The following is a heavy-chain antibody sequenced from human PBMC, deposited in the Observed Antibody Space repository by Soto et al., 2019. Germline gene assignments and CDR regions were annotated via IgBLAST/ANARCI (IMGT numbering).Heavy chain of an antibody. D-gene: IGHD3-3*01. CDR2: IKQDGSEK. CDR3: GRDNSGIFGVDY. J-gene: IGHJ4*02. CDR1: GFTFSIYW. V-gene: IGHV3-7*03. Sequence: GGALGLGCAASGFTFSIYWMSWVRQAPGKGLERVANIKQDGSEKYYVDSVKGRFTISRDNAKNSLYLQMNSLRAEDTAVYYCGRDNSGIFGVDYWGQGTMVTVSS.